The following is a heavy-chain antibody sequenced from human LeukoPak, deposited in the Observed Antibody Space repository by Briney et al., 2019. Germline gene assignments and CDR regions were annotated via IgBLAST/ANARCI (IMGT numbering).Heavy chain of an antibody. V-gene: IGHV4-30-4*01. J-gene: IGHJ4*02. CDR1: GGSISSGDYY. CDR3: ARGRVQWELLTAPDY. D-gene: IGHD1-26*01. Sequence: PSQTLSLTCTVSGGSISSGDYYWSWIRQPPGKGLEWIGYIYYSGSTYYNPSLKNRVTISVDTSKNQFSLKLSSVTAADTAVYYCARGRVQWELLTAPDYWGQGTLVTVSS. CDR2: IYYSGST.